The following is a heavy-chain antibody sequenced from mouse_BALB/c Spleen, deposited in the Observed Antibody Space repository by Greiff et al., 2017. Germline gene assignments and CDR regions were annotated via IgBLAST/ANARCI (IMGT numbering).Heavy chain of an antibody. D-gene: IGHD1-1*01. CDR2: ISSGGGST. Sequence: EVQLVESGGGLVKPGGSLKLSCAASGFSFSSYDMSWVRQTPEKRLEWVAYISSGGGSTYYPDTVKGRFTISRDNAKNTLYLQMSSLKSEDTAMYYCASAYYYGSSYGAMDYWGQGTSVTVSS. V-gene: IGHV5-12-1*01. CDR1: GFSFSSYD. J-gene: IGHJ4*01. CDR3: ASAYYYGSSYGAMDY.